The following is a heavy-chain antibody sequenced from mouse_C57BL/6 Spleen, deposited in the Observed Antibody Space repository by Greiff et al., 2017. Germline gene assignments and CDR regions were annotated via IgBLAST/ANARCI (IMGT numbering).Heavy chain of an antibody. J-gene: IGHJ3*01. V-gene: IGHV1-53*01. CDR3: ARPKANWDWFAY. CDR1: GYTFTSYW. Sequence: VQLQQPGTELVKPGASVKLSCKASGYTFTSYWMHWVKQRPGQGLEWIGNINPSNGGTNYNEKFKSKATLTVDTSSSTAYMQLSSLTSEDSAVYYCARPKANWDWFAYWGQGTLVTVSA. CDR2: INPSNGGT. D-gene: IGHD4-1*01.